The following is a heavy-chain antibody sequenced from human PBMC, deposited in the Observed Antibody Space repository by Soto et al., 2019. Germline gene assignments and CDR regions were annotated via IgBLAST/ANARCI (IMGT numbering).Heavy chain of an antibody. D-gene: IGHD2-2*01. Sequence: ASVKVSCKASGYTFTSYYMHWVRQAPGQGLEWMGIINPSGGSTSYAQKFQGRVTMTRDTSTSTVYMELSSLRSEDTAVYYCARTGSSTSSDYYYGMDVWGQGTTVTVSS. CDR3: ARTGSSTSSDYYYGMDV. J-gene: IGHJ6*02. CDR2: INPSGGST. CDR1: GYTFTSYY. V-gene: IGHV1-46*01.